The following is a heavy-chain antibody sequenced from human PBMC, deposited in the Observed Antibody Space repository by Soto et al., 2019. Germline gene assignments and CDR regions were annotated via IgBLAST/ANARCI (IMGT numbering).Heavy chain of an antibody. CDR2: ITANSGST. CDR3: AKSPEWPNRYFDY. D-gene: IGHD3-3*01. Sequence: GVLRLSCAASGFTFSSDAMVWVRHAPGKGLEWVSTITANSGSTAYGGSVKGRFTISRDNSKSTLYLQMNSLRVEDTAAYYCAKSPEWPNRYFDYWGQGTLVTVSS. CDR1: GFTFSSDA. J-gene: IGHJ4*02. V-gene: IGHV3-23*01.